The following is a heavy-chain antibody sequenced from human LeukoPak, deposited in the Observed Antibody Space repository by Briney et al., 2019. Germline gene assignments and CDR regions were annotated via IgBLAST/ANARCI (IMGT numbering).Heavy chain of an antibody. D-gene: IGHD2-2*01. Sequence: SVKVSCKASGGTFSSYAISWVRQAPGQGLEWMGRIIPILGIANYAQKFQGRVTITADKSTSTAYMELSSLRSEDTAVYYCARVGYCSSTSCYGLRGYYHYYMDVWGKGTTVTVSS. V-gene: IGHV1-69*04. CDR3: ARVGYCSSTSCYGLRGYYHYYMDV. CDR1: GGTFSSYA. J-gene: IGHJ6*03. CDR2: IIPILGIA.